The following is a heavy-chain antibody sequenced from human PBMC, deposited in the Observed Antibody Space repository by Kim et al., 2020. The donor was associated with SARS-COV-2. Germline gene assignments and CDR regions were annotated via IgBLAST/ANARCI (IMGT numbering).Heavy chain of an antibody. Sequence: YAESGKGRFTISRDDSKSIAYLQMNSLKTEDTAVYYCTRARSTVTTVFDYWGQGTLVTVSS. J-gene: IGHJ4*02. CDR3: TRARSTVTTVFDY. V-gene: IGHV3-49*02. D-gene: IGHD4-17*01.